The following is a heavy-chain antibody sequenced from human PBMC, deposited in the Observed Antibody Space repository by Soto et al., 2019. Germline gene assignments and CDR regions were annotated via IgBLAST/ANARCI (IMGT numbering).Heavy chain of an antibody. J-gene: IGHJ5*02. V-gene: IGHV5-10-1*01. Sequence: ESLKVSFTGFGDTFTTFWIIWVRQMPGKGLEWMGRIDPRDSYVNYSPSFQGHVTISLDKSISTAYLQWGSLKASDTAMYYCARLFCSTTTCDSWFDPWGQGTLVTVSS. CDR2: IDPRDSYV. D-gene: IGHD2-2*01. CDR3: ARLFCSTTTCDSWFDP. CDR1: GDTFTTFW.